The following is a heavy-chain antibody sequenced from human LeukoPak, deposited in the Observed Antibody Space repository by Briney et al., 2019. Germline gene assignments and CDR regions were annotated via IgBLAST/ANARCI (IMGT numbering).Heavy chain of an antibody. CDR2: LSGDGGST. CDR3: AKDIPAVATASA. V-gene: IGHV3-43*02. CDR1: GFTFDYYA. D-gene: IGHD5-12*01. J-gene: IGHJ5*02. Sequence: GGSLRFSCAASGFTFDYYAMQWGRQAPGKGLEWVSLLSGDGGSTYYADSVKGRFTISRDNSKNSLYLQMNSLRTEDTALYYCAKDIPAVATASAWGQGTLVTVSS.